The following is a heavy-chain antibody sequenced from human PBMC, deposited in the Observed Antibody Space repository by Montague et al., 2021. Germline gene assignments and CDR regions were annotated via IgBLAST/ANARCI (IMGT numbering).Heavy chain of an antibody. CDR2: NYYRGNT. CDR1: GGSISSSPFY. J-gene: IGHJ4*02. CDR3: ARAGPRTYGGDSLDY. Sequence: SETLSLTCTVSGGSISSSPFYWGWIRQSPGKGLEWIGSNYYRGNTYYNPSLKSRVSLSIDTSKSQFPLKMNSATAADTAVYYCARAGPRTYGGDSLDYWGQGALVTVSS. V-gene: IGHV4-39*01. D-gene: IGHD3-10*01.